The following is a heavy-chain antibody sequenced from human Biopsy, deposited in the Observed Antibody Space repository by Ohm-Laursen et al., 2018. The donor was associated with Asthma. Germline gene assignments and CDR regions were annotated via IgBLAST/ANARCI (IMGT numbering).Heavy chain of an antibody. CDR1: GFMFRSFG. CDR2: ISYDGNHK. V-gene: IGHV3-30*18. CDR3: AKRRGYSGHDNDY. J-gene: IGHJ4*02. Sequence: SSLRLSCAPSGFMFRSFGMHWVRQAPGKGLEWVAVISYDGNHKFYEDSVKGRFTISRDNSKNTLYLQRNSLRTEDTAVYYCAKRRGYSGHDNDYWGQGTLVIVSS. D-gene: IGHD5-12*01.